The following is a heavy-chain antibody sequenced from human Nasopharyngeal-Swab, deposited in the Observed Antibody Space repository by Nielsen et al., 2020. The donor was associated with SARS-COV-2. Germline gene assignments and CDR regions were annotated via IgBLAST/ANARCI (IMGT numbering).Heavy chain of an antibody. CDR3: ASNYGGNSWFDY. Sequence: SETLSLTCAVSGGSISSYYWSWIRQPPGKGLEWIGYIHYSGSTNYNPSLKSRVTISVDTSKNQFSLKLSSVTAADTAVYYCASNYGGNSWFDYWGQGTLVTVSS. CDR2: IHYSGST. V-gene: IGHV4-59*01. D-gene: IGHD4-23*01. J-gene: IGHJ4*02. CDR1: GGSISSYY.